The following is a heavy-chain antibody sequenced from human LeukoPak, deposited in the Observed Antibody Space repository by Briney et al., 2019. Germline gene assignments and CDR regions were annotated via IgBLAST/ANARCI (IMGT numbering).Heavy chain of an antibody. V-gene: IGHV3-48*01. D-gene: IGHD2-21*02. J-gene: IGHJ4*02. Sequence: GGALTLSRACCVCTFIRYIRNELRQARCRGGEGMSYISWRSSRIYYADCVTGCVPISRDNAKNSLYMQMNGLRAEDTAVYYCERGEYFGYCGGDCYAPPIGGEDYWGQGTLVTVSS. CDR3: ERGEYFGYCGGDCYAPPIGGEDY. CDR1: VCTFIRYI. CDR2: ISWRSSRI.